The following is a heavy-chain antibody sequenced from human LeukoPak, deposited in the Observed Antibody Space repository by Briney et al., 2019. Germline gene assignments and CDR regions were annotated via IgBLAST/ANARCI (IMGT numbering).Heavy chain of an antibody. CDR2: IIPIFGTA. D-gene: IGHD2-21*01. J-gene: IGHJ4*02. Sequence: SVKVSCKASGGTFSSYAISWVRQAPGQGLEWMGGIIPIFGTANYAQKFQGRVTITADESTSTAYMELSSLRSEDTAVYYCGRDKGVIGDDATATFDNSGEGPLVSASS. CDR1: GGTFSSYA. V-gene: IGHV1-69*01. CDR3: GRDKGVIGDDATATFDN.